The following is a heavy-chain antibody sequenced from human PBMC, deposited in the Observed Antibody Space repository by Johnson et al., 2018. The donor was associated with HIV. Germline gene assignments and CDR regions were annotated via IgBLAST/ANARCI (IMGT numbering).Heavy chain of an antibody. Sequence: VQLVESGGGVVQPGRSLRLSCAASGFTFSSFSMHWVRQAPGKGLESVSTTSSNGDRTYYANSVKGRFIISRDNSKNTLYLQINSLRAEDTAVYYCARECSGGSCYPLDHDAFDIWGQGTMVTVSS. CDR3: ARECSGGSCYPLDHDAFDI. CDR2: TSSNGDRT. J-gene: IGHJ3*02. CDR1: GFTFSSFS. V-gene: IGHV3-64*01. D-gene: IGHD2-15*01.